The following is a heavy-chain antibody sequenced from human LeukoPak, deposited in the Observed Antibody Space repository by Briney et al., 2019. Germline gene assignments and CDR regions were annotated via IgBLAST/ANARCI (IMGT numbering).Heavy chain of an antibody. D-gene: IGHD6-13*01. CDR2: ISSSGSTI. V-gene: IGHV3-48*03. Sequence: GGSLRLSCAASGFTFSSYEMNWVRQAPGKGLEWVSYISSSGSTIYYADSVKGRFTISRDNAKNSLYLQMNSLRAEDTAVYYCAKHFGYSSSPIDYWGQGTLVTVSS. CDR3: AKHFGYSSSPIDY. J-gene: IGHJ4*02. CDR1: GFTFSSYE.